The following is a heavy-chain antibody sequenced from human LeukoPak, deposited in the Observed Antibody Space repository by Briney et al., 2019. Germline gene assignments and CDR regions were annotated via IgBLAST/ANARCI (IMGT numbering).Heavy chain of an antibody. J-gene: IGHJ4*02. CDR3: AKGLTIPFNYFDY. Sequence: PGGSLRLSCAASGFTFSSYAMRWVRQAPGKGLEWVSAISGSGGSTYYADSVKGRFTISRDNSKNTLYLQMNSLRAEDTAVYYCAKGLTIPFNYFDYWGQGTLVTVSS. V-gene: IGHV3-23*01. CDR1: GFTFSSYA. CDR2: ISGSGGST. D-gene: IGHD3-3*01.